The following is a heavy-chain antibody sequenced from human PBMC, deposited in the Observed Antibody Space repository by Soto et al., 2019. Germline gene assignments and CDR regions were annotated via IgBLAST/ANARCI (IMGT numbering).Heavy chain of an antibody. J-gene: IGHJ6*02. D-gene: IGHD3-3*01. CDR2: INPSGGST. V-gene: IGHV1-46*01. CDR1: GYTFTSYY. CDR3: ARGLRFLEWLLSSDYYYYGMDV. Sequence: RASVKVSCKASGYTFTSYYMHWVRQAPGQGLEWMGIINPSGGSTSYAQKFQGRVTMTRDTSTSTVYMELSSLRSEDTAVYYCARGLRFLEWLLSSDYYYYGMDVWGQGTTVTVSS.